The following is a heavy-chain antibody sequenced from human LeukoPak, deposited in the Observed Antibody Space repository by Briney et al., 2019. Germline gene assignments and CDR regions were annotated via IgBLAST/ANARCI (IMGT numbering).Heavy chain of an antibody. CDR1: GFTFSIYV. CDR3: VKQQAET. V-gene: IGHV3-64D*06. Sequence: GGSLRLACSASGFTFSIYVIHWVRQAPGKGLEYVSAINGIGDTTYYADSVKGRFTISRDNSKNTVYLQMSSLRVEDTAVYYCVKQQAETWGQGTLVTVSS. J-gene: IGHJ5*02. CDR2: INGIGDTT.